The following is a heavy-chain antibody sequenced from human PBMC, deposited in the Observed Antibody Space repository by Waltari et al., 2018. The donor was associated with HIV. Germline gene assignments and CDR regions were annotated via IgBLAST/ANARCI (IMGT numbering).Heavy chain of an antibody. CDR1: GFSLGTSGLC. V-gene: IGHV2-70*13. J-gene: IGHJ6*02. CDR2: INWDDDK. D-gene: IGHD2-2*01. CDR3: ARMERGYCSTTNCRGTDYFGLDV. Sequence: QVTLRESGPALVKPTETLTLTCSFSGFSLGTSGLCVSWIRPPPRKDLEWLASINWDDDKYYNMSMKSRLTISKDTSKNQVVLTMTNMDPVDTATYYCARMERGYCSTTNCRGTDYFGLDVWGQGTTVTVSS.